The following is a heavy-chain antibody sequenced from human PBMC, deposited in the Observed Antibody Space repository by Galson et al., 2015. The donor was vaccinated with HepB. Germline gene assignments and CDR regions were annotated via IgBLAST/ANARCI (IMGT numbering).Heavy chain of an antibody. Sequence: PALVKPTQTLTLTCTFSGFSLSTSGVGVGWIRQPPGKALEWLALIYWNDDKRYSPSLKSRLTITKDTSKNQVVLTMTNMDPVDTATYYCAHRLVRRIAVAKSPYYFDYWGQGTLVTVSS. J-gene: IGHJ4*02. CDR1: GFSLSTSGVG. V-gene: IGHV2-5*01. CDR2: IYWNDDK. CDR3: AHRLVRRIAVAKSPYYFDY. D-gene: IGHD6-19*01.